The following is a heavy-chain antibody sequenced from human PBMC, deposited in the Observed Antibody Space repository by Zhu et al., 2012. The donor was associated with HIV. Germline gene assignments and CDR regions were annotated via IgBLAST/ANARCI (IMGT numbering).Heavy chain of an antibody. Sequence: QVQLQESGPGLVKPSETLSLTCTVSGGSISSSSYYWGWIRQPPGKGLEWIGSIYYSGSTYYNPSLKSRVTISVDTSKNQFSLKLSSVTAADTAVYYCARHGGSGLGAQFDYWGQGTLVTVSS. V-gene: IGHV4-39*07. CDR2: IYYSGST. CDR1: GGSISSSSYY. J-gene: IGHJ4*02. D-gene: IGHD2-15*01. CDR3: ARHGGSGLGAQFDY.